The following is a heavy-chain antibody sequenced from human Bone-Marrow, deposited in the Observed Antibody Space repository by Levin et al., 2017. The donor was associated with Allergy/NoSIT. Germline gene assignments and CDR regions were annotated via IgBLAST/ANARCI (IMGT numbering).Heavy chain of an antibody. V-gene: IGHV4-30-2*01. CDR2: IFHSGSA. CDR1: GDSMSRGGYS. D-gene: IGHD3-10*01. Sequence: SETLSLTCAVSGDSMSRGGYSWSWIRQPPGKGLEWIGHIFHSGSAYYNPALKSRVTISVDRSKNQFSLKVSSVTAADTAVYYCARGWRISLTWGEIINWLDPWGRGTLVIVSS. CDR3: ARGWRISLTWGEIINWLDP. J-gene: IGHJ5*02.